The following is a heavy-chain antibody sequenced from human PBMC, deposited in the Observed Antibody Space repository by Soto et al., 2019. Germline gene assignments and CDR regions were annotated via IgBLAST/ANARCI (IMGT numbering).Heavy chain of an antibody. CDR1: GFTFSSYA. J-gene: IGHJ4*02. V-gene: IGHV3-23*01. Sequence: GESLKISCAASGFTFSSYAMSWVRQAPGKGLEWVSAISGSGGSTYYADSVKGRLTISRDNSKNTLYLQMNSLRAEDTAVYYCAKGSVGGEPFDYWGQGTLVTVSS. CDR2: ISGSGGST. CDR3: AKGSVGGEPFDY. D-gene: IGHD3-16*01.